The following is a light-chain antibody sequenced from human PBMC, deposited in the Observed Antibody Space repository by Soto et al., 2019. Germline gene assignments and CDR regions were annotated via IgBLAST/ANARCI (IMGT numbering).Light chain of an antibody. Sequence: QSSLTQPSSVYGAPGQSITISCPGTSSDVGSYNLVSWYQQHPGKAPKVMIYEVSKRPSGVSNRFSGSKFGNAASLTISGLQADDEDDYYCCSYAGSTTYVFGTGTKVTVL. CDR3: CSYAGSTTYV. J-gene: IGLJ1*01. CDR2: EVS. CDR1: SSDVGSYNL. V-gene: IGLV2-23*02.